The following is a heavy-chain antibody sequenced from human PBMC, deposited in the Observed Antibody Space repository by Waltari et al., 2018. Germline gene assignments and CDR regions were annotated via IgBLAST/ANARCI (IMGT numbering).Heavy chain of an antibody. CDR3: ARDGGFDF. D-gene: IGHD2-15*01. CDR2: MNPNSGGT. V-gene: IGHV1-2*02. Sequence: FIDHYLHWVRQGPGQGLEWMGWMNPNSGGTNYAQKFQGMVIMTRDTSTSTAYMELSRITSDDTAIYYCARDGGFDFWGQGSLVTVSS. CDR1: FIDHY. J-gene: IGHJ4*02.